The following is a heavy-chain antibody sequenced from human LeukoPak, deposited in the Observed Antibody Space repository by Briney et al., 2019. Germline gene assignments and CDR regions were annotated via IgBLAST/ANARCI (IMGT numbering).Heavy chain of an antibody. Sequence: SETLSLTCTVSGGSISSGGYSWSWIRQHPGKRLEWIGYIYYSGTTYYNPSLRSRVTISVDTSKNQFSLRLSSVTAADTAVYYCARFGPPNCSGGSCLFDYWGQGTLVTVSS. CDR2: IYYSGTT. J-gene: IGHJ4*02. CDR1: GGSISSGGYS. V-gene: IGHV4-31*03. CDR3: ARFGPPNCSGGSCLFDY. D-gene: IGHD2-15*01.